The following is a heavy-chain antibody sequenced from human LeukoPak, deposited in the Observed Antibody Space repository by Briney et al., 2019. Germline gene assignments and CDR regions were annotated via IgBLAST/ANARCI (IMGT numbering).Heavy chain of an antibody. V-gene: IGHV1-46*01. D-gene: IGHD5-24*01. CDR1: GYTFTSYY. CDR2: INPSGGST. J-gene: IGHJ4*02. CDR3: ARSDVEMGTVPHFDY. Sequence: ASVKVSCKASGYTFTSYYMHWVRQAPGQGLEWMGIINPSGGSTSYAQKFQGRVTMTRDTSTSTVYMELSSLRSEDTAVYYCARSDVEMGTVPHFDYWGQGTLVTVSS.